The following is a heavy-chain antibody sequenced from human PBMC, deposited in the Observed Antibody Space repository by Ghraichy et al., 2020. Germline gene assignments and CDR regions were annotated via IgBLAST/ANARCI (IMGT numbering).Heavy chain of an antibody. J-gene: IGHJ3*02. CDR3: LGYCSGGSCYYAFDI. CDR1: GFTFSSYS. CDR2: ISSSSSYI. V-gene: IGHV3-21*01. D-gene: IGHD2-15*01. Sequence: LSLTCAASGFTFSSYSMNWVRQAPGKGLEWVSSISSSSSYIYYADSVKGRFTISRDNAKNSLYLQMNSLRAEDTAVYYCLGYCSGGSCYYAFDIWGQGTMVTVSS.